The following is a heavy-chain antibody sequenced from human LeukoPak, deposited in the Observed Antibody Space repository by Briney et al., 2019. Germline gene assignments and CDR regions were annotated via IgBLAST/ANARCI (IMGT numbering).Heavy chain of an antibody. CDR1: GYTFTSYG. D-gene: IGHD3-10*01. CDR2: IIPIFGIA. V-gene: IGHV1-69*04. CDR3: ARAPTMVSGGFDY. Sequence: GASVKVSCKASGYTFTSYGISWVRQAPGQGLEWMGRIIPIFGIANYAQKFQGRVTITADKSTSTAYMELSSLRSEDTAVYYCARAPTMVSGGFDYWGQGTLVTVSS. J-gene: IGHJ4*02.